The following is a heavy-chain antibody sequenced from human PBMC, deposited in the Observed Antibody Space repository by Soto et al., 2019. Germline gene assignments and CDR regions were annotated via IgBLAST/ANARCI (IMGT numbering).Heavy chain of an antibody. CDR3: ARDPKVVTHRGWAFDY. Sequence: QVQLVESGGGVVQPGRSLRLSCAASGFTFSSYAMHWVRQAPGKGLEWVAVISYDGSNKYYADSVKGRFTISRDNSKNKLYLQMNSLRAEDTAVYYCARDPKVVTHRGWAFDYWGQGTLVTVSS. D-gene: IGHD2-15*01. CDR1: GFTFSSYA. J-gene: IGHJ4*02. V-gene: IGHV3-30-3*01. CDR2: ISYDGSNK.